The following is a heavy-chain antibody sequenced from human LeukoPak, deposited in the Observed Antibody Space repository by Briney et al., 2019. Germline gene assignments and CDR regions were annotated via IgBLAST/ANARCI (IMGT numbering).Heavy chain of an antibody. CDR2: ISPSGGST. D-gene: IGHD5-24*01. V-gene: IGHV1-46*01. CDR3: ARERSRRDDYNSHAFDI. Sequence: ASVKVSCKASGYTFTSYYIHWVRQAPGQGLEWMGIISPSGGSTSYAQKFQGRVTMTRDASTSTVYMELSSLRSEDTAVYYCARERSRRDDYNSHAFDIWGQGTMVTVSS. CDR1: GYTFTSYY. J-gene: IGHJ3*02.